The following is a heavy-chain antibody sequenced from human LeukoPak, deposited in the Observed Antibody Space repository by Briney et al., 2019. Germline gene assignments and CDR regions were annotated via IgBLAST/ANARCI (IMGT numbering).Heavy chain of an antibody. V-gene: IGHV4-34*01. Sequence: SETLSLTCAVYGGSFSGYYWSWIRQPPGKGLEWIGEINHSGSTNYNPSLKSRVTISVDTSKNQFSLKLSSVTAADTAVYYCARGFLRWRWLPFDYWGQGTLVTVSS. CDR1: GGSFSGYY. CDR2: INHSGST. D-gene: IGHD5-12*01. CDR3: ARGFLRWRWLPFDY. J-gene: IGHJ4*02.